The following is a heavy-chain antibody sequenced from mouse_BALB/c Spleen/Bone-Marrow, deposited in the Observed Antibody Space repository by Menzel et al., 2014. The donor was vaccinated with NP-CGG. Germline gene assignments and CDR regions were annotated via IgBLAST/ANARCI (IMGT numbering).Heavy chain of an antibody. CDR1: GYSITSDYA. V-gene: IGHV3-2*02. J-gene: IGHJ2*02. CDR2: ISYSGGS. CDR3: ARFTYDYDAGGFDY. Sequence: EVKLVESGPGLVKPSQSLSLTCTVTGYSITSDYAWNWIRQFPGNKLEWMGYISYSGGSNYNPSLKSRISITRDTSKNQFFLQLNSVTTEDTATYYCARFTYDYDAGGFDYWGQGTSLTVSS. D-gene: IGHD2-4*01.